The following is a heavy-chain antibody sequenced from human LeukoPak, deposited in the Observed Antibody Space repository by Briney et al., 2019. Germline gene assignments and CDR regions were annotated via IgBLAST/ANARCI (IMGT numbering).Heavy chain of an antibody. D-gene: IGHD1-26*01. CDR2: IWSGGSNK. Sequence: PSGGSLRLSCAAPGFTSSRYDMHWIRQAPGKGLEWVAVIWSGGSNKNYADSVKGRFTISRDNSKNMVYLQMNSLRAEDTAVYYCAKPLGPIPDDAFDIWGQGTLVTVSS. CDR3: AKPLGPIPDDAFDI. V-gene: IGHV3-30*02. J-gene: IGHJ3*02. CDR1: GFTSSRYD.